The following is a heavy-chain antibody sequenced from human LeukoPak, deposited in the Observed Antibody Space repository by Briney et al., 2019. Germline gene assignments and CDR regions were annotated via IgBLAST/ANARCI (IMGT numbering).Heavy chain of an antibody. D-gene: IGHD6-13*01. CDR2: INPNSGGT. J-gene: IGHJ6*03. CDR3: ARNGIAAAFYNHYYYMDV. V-gene: IGHV1-2*02. Sequence: GASVKVSCKASGYTFTGYYMHWVRQAPGQGLEWMGWINPNSGGTNYAQKFQGRVTMTRDTSISTAYMELSRLRSDDTAVYYCARNGIAAAFYNHYYYMDVWGKGTTVTISS. CDR1: GYTFTGYY.